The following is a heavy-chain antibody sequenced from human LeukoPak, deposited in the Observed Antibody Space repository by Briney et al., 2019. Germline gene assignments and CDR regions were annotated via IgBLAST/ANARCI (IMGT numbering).Heavy chain of an antibody. CDR3: ARDQRTAVAGTVWFDP. Sequence: SQTLSLTCAISGDSVSSNSAAWNWIRQSPSRGLEWLGRTYYRSKWYNDYAVSVKSRITINPDTSKNQFSLQLNSVTPEDTAVYYCARDQRTAVAGTVWFDPWGQGTLVTVSS. V-gene: IGHV6-1*01. CDR1: GDSVSSNSAA. D-gene: IGHD6-19*01. CDR2: TYYRSKWYN. J-gene: IGHJ5*02.